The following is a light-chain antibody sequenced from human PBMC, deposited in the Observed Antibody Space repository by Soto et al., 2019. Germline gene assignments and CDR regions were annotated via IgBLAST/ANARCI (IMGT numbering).Light chain of an antibody. CDR2: EVR. CDR1: SSDVGAYNY. V-gene: IGLV2-14*01. Sequence: QSVLTQPASVSGSPGQSITISCTGTSSDVGAYNYVSWYQQYPGKAPKVIIFEVRKRPSGVSNRFSGSKSGDTASLTISGLQAEDEADYYCSSYTNINTRACVFGTGTKVTVL. CDR3: SSYTNINTRACV. J-gene: IGLJ1*01.